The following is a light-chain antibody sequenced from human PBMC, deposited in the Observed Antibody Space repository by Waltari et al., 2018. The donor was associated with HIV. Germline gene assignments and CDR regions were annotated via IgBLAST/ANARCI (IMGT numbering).Light chain of an antibody. V-gene: IGLV2-8*01. CDR2: EVS. J-gene: IGLJ2*01. CDR1: SSDVGGYNY. Sequence: ASGSPGQSVTISCTGTSSDVGGYNYVSWYQQHPGKAPKLMIYEVSKRPSGVPDRFSGSKSGNTASLTVSGLQAEDEADYYCSSYAGSNNLVFGGGTKLTVL. CDR3: SSYAGSNNLV.